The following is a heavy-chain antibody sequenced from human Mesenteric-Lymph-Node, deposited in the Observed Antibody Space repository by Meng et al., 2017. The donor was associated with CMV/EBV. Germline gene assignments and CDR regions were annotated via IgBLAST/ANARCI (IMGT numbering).Heavy chain of an antibody. CDR1: VGSFSGYY. V-gene: IGHV4-34*01. J-gene: IGHJ4*02. D-gene: IGHD4-23*01. CDR2: INHSGST. Sequence: VQRQQWGAGLLKTSGAPSLACAVYVGSFSGYYWSWIRQPPGKGLQWIGEINHSGSTNSNPSLKSRVTISVDTSKNQFSLKLSSVTAADTAVYYCARHQRWLKSEGGFNYWGQGTLVTASS. CDR3: ARHQRWLKSEGGFNY.